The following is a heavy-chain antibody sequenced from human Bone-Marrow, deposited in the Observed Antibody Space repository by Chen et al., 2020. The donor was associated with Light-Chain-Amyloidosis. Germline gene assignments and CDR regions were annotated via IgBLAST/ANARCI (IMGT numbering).Heavy chain of an antibody. J-gene: IGHJ6*02. CDR1: GYTFTDFY. CDR3: AKDSEIRGLIYAMNV. CDR2: INTDTGGT. D-gene: IGHD3-10*01. V-gene: IGHV1-2*04. Sequence: QVQMVQSGAEVKEPGASIKVSCKTSGYTFTDFYIHWVRQAPGQGLAWMGWINTDTGGTRYAQKFQGWITVTRETSTRTVYMELSRLRSGDTAVYYCAKDSEIRGLIYAMNVWGQGTTVNVSS.